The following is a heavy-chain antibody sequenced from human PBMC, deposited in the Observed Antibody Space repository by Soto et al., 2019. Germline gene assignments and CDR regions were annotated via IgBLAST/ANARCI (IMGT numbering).Heavy chain of an antibody. V-gene: IGHV3-53*01. CDR2: LYSGGST. CDR3: ARATVGASDSGFDS. Sequence: EVKLVESGGGLVQPGGSLRLSCAASGFTVSDYYMTWVRQAPGKGLEWVSLLYSGGSTLYADSVKGRVTISRDSSKNTLYLQMNSLRVEDTAVYSCARATVGASDSGFDSWGQGTLVTVSS. CDR1: GFTVSDYY. J-gene: IGHJ4*02. D-gene: IGHD1-26*01.